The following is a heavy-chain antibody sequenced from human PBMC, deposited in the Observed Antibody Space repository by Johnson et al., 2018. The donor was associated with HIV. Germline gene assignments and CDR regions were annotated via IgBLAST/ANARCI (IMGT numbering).Heavy chain of an antibody. J-gene: IGHJ3*01. CDR1: GFTFDDYG. CDR2: INWNGGST. CDR3: ARATYYYDTTGYLTRPRAFDL. D-gene: IGHD3-22*01. Sequence: VQLVESGGGVVRPGGSLRLSCAASGFTFDDYGMSWVRQAPGKGLEWVSGINWNGGSTGYADSVKGRFTISRDNAKNSLYLQMNSLRPEDTALYYCARATYYYDTTGYLTRPRAFDLWGQGTMVTVSS. V-gene: IGHV3-20*04.